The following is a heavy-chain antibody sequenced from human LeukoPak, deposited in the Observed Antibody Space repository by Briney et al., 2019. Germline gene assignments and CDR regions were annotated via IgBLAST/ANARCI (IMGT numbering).Heavy chain of an antibody. V-gene: IGHV3-73*01. CDR1: GLTFSGSA. CDR3: ARFYDSSGYDY. Sequence: GGSLRLSCAASGLTFSGSAMHWVRQASGKGLEWVGRIRNEADSYATAYAASVKGRFTISRDDSKNTAYLQMNSLKTEDTAVYYCARFYDSSGYDYWGQGTLVTVSS. J-gene: IGHJ4*02. D-gene: IGHD3-22*01. CDR2: IRNEADSYAT.